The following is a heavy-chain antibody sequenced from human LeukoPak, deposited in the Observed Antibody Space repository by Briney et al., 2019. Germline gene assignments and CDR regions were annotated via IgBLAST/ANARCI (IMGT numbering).Heavy chain of an antibody. CDR3: AKDRMQWELLLLDAFDI. V-gene: IGHV3-30*18. J-gene: IGHJ3*02. CDR1: RFTFSSYG. CDR2: ISYDGNIK. D-gene: IGHD1-26*01. Sequence: GGSLRLSCVASRFTFSSYGMHWVRQAPGKGLEWVALISYDGNIKYYADSVKGRFTISRDNSKNTLYLQMNSLRAEDTAVYYCAKDRMQWELLLLDAFDIWGQGTMVTVSS.